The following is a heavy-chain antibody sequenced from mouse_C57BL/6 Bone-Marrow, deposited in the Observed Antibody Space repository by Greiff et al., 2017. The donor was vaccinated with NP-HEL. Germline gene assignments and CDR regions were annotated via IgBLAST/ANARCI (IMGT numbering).Heavy chain of an antibody. V-gene: IGHV1-64*01. Sequence: VQLQQSGAELVKPGASVKLSCKASGYTFTSYWMHWVKQRPGQGLEWIGMIHPNSGSTNYNEKFKSKATLTVDKSSSTAYMQLSSLTSEDSAVYYCARRGYGSRADYWGQGTTLTVSS. J-gene: IGHJ2*01. D-gene: IGHD3-1*01. CDR1: GYTFTSYW. CDR3: ARRGYGSRADY. CDR2: IHPNSGST.